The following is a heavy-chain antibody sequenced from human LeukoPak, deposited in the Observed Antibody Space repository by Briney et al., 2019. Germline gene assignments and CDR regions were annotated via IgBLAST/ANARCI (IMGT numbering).Heavy chain of an antibody. CDR3: ARDYYFDY. V-gene: IGHV3-48*03. J-gene: IGHJ4*02. CDR1: GFTCSSYE. CDR2: ISSSGSTI. Sequence: SGGSLRFSSSASGFTCSSYEMNWVRHAPGKGREWGSYISSSGSTIYYADYVKGRFTITRDNDKNSLYLQMNSLRAEDTAVYYCARDYYFDYWGQGTLVTVSS.